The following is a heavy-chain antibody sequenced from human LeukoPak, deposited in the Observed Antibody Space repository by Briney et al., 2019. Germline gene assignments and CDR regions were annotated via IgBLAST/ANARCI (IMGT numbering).Heavy chain of an antibody. V-gene: IGHV4-30-4*08. D-gene: IGHD3-22*01. CDR2: IYYSGST. J-gene: IGHJ4*02. CDR1: GGSISSGDYY. Sequence: SQTLSLTCTVSGGSISSGDYYWSWIRQPPGKGLEWIGYIYYSGSTYYNPSLKSRVTISVDTSKNQFSLKLSSVTAADTAVYYCPRALLYDSSGYYFSVFDYWGQGTLVTVSS. CDR3: PRALLYDSSGYYFSVFDY.